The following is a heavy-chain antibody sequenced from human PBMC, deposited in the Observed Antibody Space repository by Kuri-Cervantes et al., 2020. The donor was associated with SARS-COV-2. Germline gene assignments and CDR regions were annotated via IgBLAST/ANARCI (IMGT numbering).Heavy chain of an antibody. Sequence: GGSLRLSCAASGFTFSRYAMSWVRQAPGKGLEWISAISGSGGTTYYADSVKGRFTISRDNSKNTLYLQMNSQRAENTAVYYCAKVIVIVPAAIGYMDFWGKGTTVTVSS. V-gene: IGHV3-23*01. D-gene: IGHD2-2*01. CDR3: AKVIVIVPAAIGYMDF. J-gene: IGHJ6*03. CDR2: ISGSGGTT. CDR1: GFTFSRYA.